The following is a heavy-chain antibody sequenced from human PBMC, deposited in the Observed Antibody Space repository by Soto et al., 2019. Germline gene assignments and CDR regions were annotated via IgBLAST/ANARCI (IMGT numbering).Heavy chain of an antibody. Sequence: QVQLQESGPGLVKPSGTLSLTCAVSGGSISSSNWWSWVRQPPGKGLEWIGEIYHSGSTNYNPSLKSRVTISVDTSKNQFSLKLSSVTAADTAVYYCARVMAGSGWYTDYYGMDVWGQGTTVTVSS. J-gene: IGHJ6*02. D-gene: IGHD6-19*01. V-gene: IGHV4-4*02. CDR1: GGSISSSNW. CDR3: ARVMAGSGWYTDYYGMDV. CDR2: IYHSGST.